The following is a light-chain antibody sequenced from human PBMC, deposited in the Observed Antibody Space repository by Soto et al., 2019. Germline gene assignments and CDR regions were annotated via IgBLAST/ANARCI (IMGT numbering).Light chain of an antibody. CDR2: EDT. V-gene: IGLV2-23*01. CDR1: SSDVGSYNL. J-gene: IGLJ3*02. CDR3: CSYAGDDTWV. Sequence: QSALTQPASVSGSPGQSITISCTGTSSDVGSYNLVSWYQQHPDKAPKLMIYEDTKRPSGVSNRFSGSKSDNSASLTISGLQTEDEADYYYCSYAGDDTWVFGGGTKVTVL.